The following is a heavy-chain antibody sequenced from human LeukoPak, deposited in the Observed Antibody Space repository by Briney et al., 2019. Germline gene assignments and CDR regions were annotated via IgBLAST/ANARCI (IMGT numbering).Heavy chain of an antibody. Sequence: SETLSLTCTVSGGSISSYYWSWIRQPPGKGLEWIGYIYYSGSTNYNPSLKSRVTISVDTSKNQFSLKLSSVTAADTAVYYCAWSLWFRELLSPFDYWDQGTLVTVSS. CDR1: GGSISSYY. CDR2: IYYSGST. CDR3: AWSLWFRELLSPFDY. V-gene: IGHV4-59*01. J-gene: IGHJ4*02. D-gene: IGHD3-10*01.